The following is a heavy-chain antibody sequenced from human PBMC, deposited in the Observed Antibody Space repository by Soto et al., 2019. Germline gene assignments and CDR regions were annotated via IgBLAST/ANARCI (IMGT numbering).Heavy chain of an antibody. CDR3: ARDYEGGSVFYGTEF. J-gene: IGHJ3*01. V-gene: IGHV1-2*04. CDR2: ITTKSGGA. Sequence: QVHLVQSGAEVKKPGASVKVSCTASGYTFTGYYIHWVRQAPGQGLEWMGWITTKSGGANIAQKFQGSVTMTTDTSIRTTYMELSNLRSNGTAVYYCARDYEGGSVFYGTEFWGQGTMVTVAS. CDR1: GYTFTGYY. D-gene: IGHD3-16*01.